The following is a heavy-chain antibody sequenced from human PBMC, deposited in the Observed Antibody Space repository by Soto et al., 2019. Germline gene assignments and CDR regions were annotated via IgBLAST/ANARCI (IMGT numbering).Heavy chain of an antibody. CDR3: VKDESINWYSGHFRH. V-gene: IGHV3-9*01. CDR2: INWNSGSI. J-gene: IGHJ1*01. CDR1: GFTFDDYA. D-gene: IGHD6-13*01. Sequence: HPGGSLRLSCAASGFTFDDYAMHWVRQVPGKGLEWVSGINWNSGSIGYGDSVKGQFAISRDNAKNSLHLQMNSLSAEDTAFYYCVKDESINWYSGHFRHWGQGTLVTVSS.